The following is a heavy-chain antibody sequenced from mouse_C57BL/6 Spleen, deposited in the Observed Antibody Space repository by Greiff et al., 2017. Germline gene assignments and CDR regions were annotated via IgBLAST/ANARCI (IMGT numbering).Heavy chain of an antibody. Sequence: VQLQQSGAELVKPGASARLSCQAPGSNLKDNYMHGVKRRPDKGLGWIGRIDPEDGETKYAPKFQGKATITADTASNTAYLQLSSLTSEDTAVYYCARWEITSMDYWGQGTSVTVSS. CDR3: ARWEITSMDY. J-gene: IGHJ4*01. D-gene: IGHD1-1*01. CDR2: IDPEDGET. CDR1: GSNLKDNY. V-gene: IGHV14-2*01.